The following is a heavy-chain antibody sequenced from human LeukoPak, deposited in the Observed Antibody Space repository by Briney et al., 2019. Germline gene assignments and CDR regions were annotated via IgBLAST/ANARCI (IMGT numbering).Heavy chain of an antibody. CDR1: GFIFSNYP. CDR2: ISSSSSYI. V-gene: IGHV3-21*01. Sequence: GGSLRLSCAASGFIFSNYPTNWVRQAPGKGPEWVSSISSSSSYIYYADSVKGRFTISRDNAKNSLYVQMNSLRAEDTAVYYCARVSGDTDYGGNSLDYWGQGTLVTVSS. J-gene: IGHJ4*02. D-gene: IGHD4-23*01. CDR3: ARVSGDTDYGGNSLDY.